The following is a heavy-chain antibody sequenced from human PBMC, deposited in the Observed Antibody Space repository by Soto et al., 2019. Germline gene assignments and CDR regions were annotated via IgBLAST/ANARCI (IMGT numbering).Heavy chain of an antibody. CDR2: ISYDGSNK. CDR1: GFTFSSYA. Sequence: QVQLVESGGGVVQPGRSLRLSCAASGFTFSSYAMHWVRQAPGKGLEWVAVISYDGSNKYYADSVKGRFTFSRDNSKNTLYLQMNSLRGEDTAVYYCARDRQLWFNKYYFYGMDVWGQGTTVTVSS. V-gene: IGHV3-30-3*01. J-gene: IGHJ6*02. CDR3: ARDRQLWFNKYYFYGMDV. D-gene: IGHD5-18*01.